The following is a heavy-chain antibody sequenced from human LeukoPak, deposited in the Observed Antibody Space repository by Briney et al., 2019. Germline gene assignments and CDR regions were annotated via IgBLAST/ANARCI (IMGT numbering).Heavy chain of an antibody. J-gene: IGHJ4*02. Sequence: SETLSLTCTVSGGSISSSSYYWGWIRQPPGKGLEWIGSIYYSGSTYYNPSLKSRVTISVDTSKNQFSLKLSSVTAADTAVYYCARHGAPYYGSGSPFDYWGQGTLVTVPS. CDR1: GGSISSSSYY. V-gene: IGHV4-39*01. CDR2: IYYSGST. CDR3: ARHGAPYYGSGSPFDY. D-gene: IGHD3-10*01.